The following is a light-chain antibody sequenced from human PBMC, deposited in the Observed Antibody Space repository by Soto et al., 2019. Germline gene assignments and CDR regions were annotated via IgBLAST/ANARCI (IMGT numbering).Light chain of an antibody. Sequence: DIQMTQSPASLSASVGDRVTITCGASQSISSYLNWYQQKPGRAPKLLIYAASTLQSGVPSRFSGSGSGTDFTLTISSLQPEDFATYYCQQRYTTPPITFGQGTQLGIK. CDR1: QSISSY. CDR3: QQRYTTPPIT. CDR2: AAS. V-gene: IGKV1-39*01. J-gene: IGKJ5*01.